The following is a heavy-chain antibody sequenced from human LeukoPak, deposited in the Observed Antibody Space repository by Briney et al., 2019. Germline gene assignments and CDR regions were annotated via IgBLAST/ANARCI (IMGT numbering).Heavy chain of an antibody. J-gene: IGHJ4*02. D-gene: IGHD3-22*01. CDR1: GGSIKSYF. CDR2: IYYSGST. Sequence: SETLSLTCTVSGGSIKSYFWSWIRQPPGKGLEWIGHIYYSGSTNYNPSLKSRVTISVGTSKNQFSLKLSSVTAADTAVYYCARSYDSSGYYYVFDYWGQGTLVTVSS. V-gene: IGHV4-59*01. CDR3: ARSYDSSGYYYVFDY.